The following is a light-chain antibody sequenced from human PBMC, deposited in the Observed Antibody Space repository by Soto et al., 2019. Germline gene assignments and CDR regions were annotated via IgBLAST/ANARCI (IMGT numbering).Light chain of an antibody. CDR1: PGIRND. CDR2: AAS. V-gene: IGKV1-6*01. J-gene: IGKJ1*01. Sequence: IQGTQSPSTLSRSVGDRVTITCRASPGIRNDLGWYQKKPGKAPKLLIYAASILQSGVPSRFSGSGSGTDFTLTISRLQTEDVATYYCLQENNFPLTFGQGTKVDIK. CDR3: LQENNFPLT.